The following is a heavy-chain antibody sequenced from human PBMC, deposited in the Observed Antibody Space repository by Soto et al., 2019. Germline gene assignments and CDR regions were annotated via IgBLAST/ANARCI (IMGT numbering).Heavy chain of an antibody. D-gene: IGHD4-17*01. CDR2: ISYDGSNK. Sequence: QVQLVESGGGVVQPGRSLRLSCAASGFTFSSYGMHWVRQAPGKGLEWVAVISYDGSNKYYADSVKGRFTISRDNSKNTLYLQMNSLRAEDTAVYYCAKDAAGGDYGNLDYWGQGTLVTVSS. V-gene: IGHV3-30*18. CDR1: GFTFSSYG. CDR3: AKDAAGGDYGNLDY. J-gene: IGHJ4*02.